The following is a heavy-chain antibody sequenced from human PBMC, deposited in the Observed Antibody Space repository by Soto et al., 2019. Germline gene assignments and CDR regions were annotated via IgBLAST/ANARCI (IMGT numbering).Heavy chain of an antibody. V-gene: IGHV1-69*12. CDR2: MIPRSATS. D-gene: IGHD4-17*01. Sequence: QVQLVQSGAEVKKPGFSVKVSCKASGDTFSTYTITWMRQAPGQGLEWMGGMIPRSATSKSAQKFEGRVTSTAEQSTCTVYMDLRSLRPEDTAVYYCSRAGLVLVPTTVKSDYYYYALDVWAQGTTVTVSS. J-gene: IGHJ6*01. CDR1: GDTFSTYT. CDR3: SRAGLVLVPTTVKSDYYYYALDV.